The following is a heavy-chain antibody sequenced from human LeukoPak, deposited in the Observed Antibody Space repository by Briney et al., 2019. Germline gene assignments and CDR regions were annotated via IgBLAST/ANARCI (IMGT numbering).Heavy chain of an antibody. Sequence: GGSLRLSCAASGFTFNYYSMNWVRQAPGKGLEWVSSISSTSSFIYYADSVKGRFTISRDNAKSSLFLQMNSLRAEDTAVYYCARDYSSDGNTIIRGKYDYWGQGALVTVSS. CDR1: GFTFNYYS. V-gene: IGHV3-21*01. CDR2: ISSTSSFI. J-gene: IGHJ4*02. D-gene: IGHD3-10*01. CDR3: ARDYSSDGNTIIRGKYDY.